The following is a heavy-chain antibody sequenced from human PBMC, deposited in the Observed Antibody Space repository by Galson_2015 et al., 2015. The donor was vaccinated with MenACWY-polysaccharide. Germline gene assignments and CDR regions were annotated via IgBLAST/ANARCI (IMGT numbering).Heavy chain of an antibody. J-gene: IGHJ4*02. V-gene: IGHV1-69*04. CDR1: GATFSDYA. D-gene: IGHD3-22*01. Sequence: SVKVSCKASGATFSDYAIGWVRQAPGQGLEWMGRIVPTLDIADYAQKFQGRVTITADKSTSTAYMQLNSLSSEDTAVYYCARDAESHDSSGYFYRYWGQGTLVTVSS. CDR3: ARDAESHDSSGYFYRY. CDR2: IVPTLDIA.